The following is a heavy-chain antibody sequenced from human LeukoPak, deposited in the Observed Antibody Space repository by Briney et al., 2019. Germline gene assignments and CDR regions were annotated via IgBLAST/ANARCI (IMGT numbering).Heavy chain of an antibody. D-gene: IGHD1-26*01. CDR2: IYYSGST. V-gene: IGHV4-59*08. J-gene: IGHJ4*02. CDR3: ARGGSYYGY. CDR1: GGSISSYY. Sequence: SETLSLTCSVSGGSISSYYWSWIRQPPGKGLEWIGNIYYSGSTNYNPSLKSRVTISLDTSKSQFSLQLSSVTAADTAVYYCARGGSYYGYWGQGTLVTVSS.